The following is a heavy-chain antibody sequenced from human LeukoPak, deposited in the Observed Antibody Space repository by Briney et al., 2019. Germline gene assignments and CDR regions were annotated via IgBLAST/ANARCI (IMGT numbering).Heavy chain of an antibody. CDR3: VKGSSGWFIYFDY. D-gene: IGHD6-19*01. J-gene: IGHJ4*02. CDR1: GFTLSSYA. CDR2: ISSNGGST. V-gene: IGHV3-64D*06. Sequence: GGSLRLSCSASGFTLSSYAMHWVRQAPGKGLECVSAISSNGGSTYYADSVKGRFAISRDNSKNTLYLQMSSLRAEDTAVYYCVKGSSGWFIYFDYWGQGTLVTVSS.